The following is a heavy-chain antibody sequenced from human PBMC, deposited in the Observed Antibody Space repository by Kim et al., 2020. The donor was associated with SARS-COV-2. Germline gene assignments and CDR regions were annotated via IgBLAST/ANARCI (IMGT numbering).Heavy chain of an antibody. D-gene: IGHD4-4*01. Sequence: SETLSLTCAVYGGSFSGYYWSWIRQPPGKGLEWIGEINHSGSTNYNPSLKSRVTISVDTSKNQFSLKLSSVTAADTAVYYCATLRASKGGYYYYGMDVWGQGTTVTVSS. CDR2: INHSGST. J-gene: IGHJ6*02. CDR3: ATLRASKGGYYYYGMDV. CDR1: GGSFSGYY. V-gene: IGHV4-34*01.